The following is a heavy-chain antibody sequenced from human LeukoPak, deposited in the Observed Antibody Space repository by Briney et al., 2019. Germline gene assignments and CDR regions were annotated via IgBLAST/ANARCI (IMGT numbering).Heavy chain of an antibody. Sequence: HAGGSLRLSCAASGFTFDDYAMHWVRQAPGKGLEWVSGISWNSGSIGYADSVKGRFTISRDNAKNSLYLQMNSLRAEDMALYYCAKEATMYSSGWYYFDYWGQGTLVTVSS. D-gene: IGHD6-19*01. CDR2: ISWNSGSI. CDR3: AKEATMYSSGWYYFDY. CDR1: GFTFDDYA. J-gene: IGHJ4*02. V-gene: IGHV3-9*03.